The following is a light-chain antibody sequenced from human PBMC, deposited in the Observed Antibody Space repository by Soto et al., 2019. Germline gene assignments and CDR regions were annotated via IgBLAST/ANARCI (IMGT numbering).Light chain of an antibody. CDR3: MQALQTPRT. J-gene: IGKJ1*01. CDR1: QSLLHSNGYTF. Sequence: DIVMTQSPLSLPVTPGEPASISCRSSQSLLHSNGYTFLDWYLQKPGQSPQLLIYMGSNRASGVLDRFSGSGSGTDFTLKISRVEAEDVGVYYCMQALQTPRTFGQGTKVEI. CDR2: MGS. V-gene: IGKV2-28*01.